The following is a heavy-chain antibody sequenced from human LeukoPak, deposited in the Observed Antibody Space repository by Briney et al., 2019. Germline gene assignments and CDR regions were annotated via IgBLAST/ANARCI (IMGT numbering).Heavy chain of an antibody. J-gene: IGHJ4*02. CDR2: INHSGST. CDR1: GGSFSGYY. V-gene: IGHV4-34*01. Sequence: KSSETLSLTCAVYGGSFSGYYWSWIRRPPGKGLEWIGEINHSGSTNYNPSLRSRVTISVDTSKNQFSLKLSSVTAADTAVYYCASTYQRWLQSIWGQGTLVTASS. D-gene: IGHD5-24*01. CDR3: ASTYQRWLQSI.